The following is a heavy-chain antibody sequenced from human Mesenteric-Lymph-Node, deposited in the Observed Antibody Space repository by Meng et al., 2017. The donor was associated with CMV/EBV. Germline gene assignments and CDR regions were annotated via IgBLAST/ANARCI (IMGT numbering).Heavy chain of an antibody. J-gene: IGHJ6*02. CDR1: GFTFSNAW. V-gene: IGHV3-15*01. CDR2: IKSKTDSGTT. Sequence: GGSLRLSCAASGFTFSNAWMSWVRQAPGKGLEWVGRIKSKTDSGTTDYAAPVKGRFTISRDDSKNTLYLQMNSLKTEDTAVYYCTTDGTGDIEGGYGMDVWGQGTTVTVSS. D-gene: IGHD5-12*01. CDR3: TTDGTGDIEGGYGMDV.